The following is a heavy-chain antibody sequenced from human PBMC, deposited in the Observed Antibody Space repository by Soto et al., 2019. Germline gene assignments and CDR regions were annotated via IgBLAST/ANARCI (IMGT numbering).Heavy chain of an antibody. CDR3: ASGAY. V-gene: IGHV3-30*03. D-gene: IGHD7-27*01. J-gene: IGHJ4*02. Sequence: QVQLVESGGGVVQPGRSLRLSCAASGFTFSSYGMHWVRQAPGKGLEWVAVISYDGSNKYYADSVKGRFTISRDNSKNTLYLQMNSLRGEDTAVYYCASGAYWGQGTLVTVSS. CDR1: GFTFSSYG. CDR2: ISYDGSNK.